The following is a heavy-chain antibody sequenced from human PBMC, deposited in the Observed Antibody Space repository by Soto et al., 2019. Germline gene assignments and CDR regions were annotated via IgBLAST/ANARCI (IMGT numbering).Heavy chain of an antibody. J-gene: IGHJ4*02. CDR3: ATRRGDGYNDY. V-gene: IGHV1-69*02. CDR2: SIPILGIA. D-gene: IGHD3-10*01. CDR1: GGTFSSYT. Sequence: QVQLVQSGAAVKKPGSSVTVSCTASGGTFSSYTISWVRQAPGQGLEWMGRSIPILGIANYAQKFQGRVTITADKSTSTAYMELSSLRYEDTAVYYCATRRGDGYNDYWGQGTLVTVSS.